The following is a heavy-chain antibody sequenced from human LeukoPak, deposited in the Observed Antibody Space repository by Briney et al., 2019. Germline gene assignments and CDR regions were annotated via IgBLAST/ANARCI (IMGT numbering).Heavy chain of an antibody. D-gene: IGHD6-19*01. Sequence: SQTLSLTCAVSGDSVSSSNVAWNWIRQSPSRGLEWLGRTYYRSKWFNDYAVSVKSRITINPDTPKNQFSLQLSSVTPEDTAMYYCARERQWGPADGFDIWGQGTMVTVSS. J-gene: IGHJ3*02. V-gene: IGHV6-1*01. CDR1: GDSVSSSNVA. CDR2: TYYRSKWFN. CDR3: ARERQWGPADGFDI.